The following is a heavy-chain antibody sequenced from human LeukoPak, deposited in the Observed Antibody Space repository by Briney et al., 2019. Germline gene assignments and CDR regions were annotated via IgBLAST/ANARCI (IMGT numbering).Heavy chain of an antibody. V-gene: IGHV1-18*01. Sequence: GASVQVSCKASGYTFTSYGISWVRQAPGQGLEWMGWISAYNGNTNYAQKLQGRVTMTTDTSTSTAYMELSSLRSEDTAVYYCARSRAIGSGWPGNYWGQGTLVTVSS. D-gene: IGHD6-19*01. J-gene: IGHJ4*02. CDR3: ARSRAIGSGWPGNY. CDR2: ISAYNGNT. CDR1: GYTFTSYG.